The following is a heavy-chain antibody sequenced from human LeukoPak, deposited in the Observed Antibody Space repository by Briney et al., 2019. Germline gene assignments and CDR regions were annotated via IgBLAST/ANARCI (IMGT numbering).Heavy chain of an antibody. CDR1: GFTFSDHY. CDR3: VRVAYTSDWHSDY. Sequence: GGSLRLSCAASGFTFSDHYMDWVRQAPGKGLEWVGRSRNRAKSYTTDYAASVRGRFTISRDDSQNSLYLQMRSLKTEDTAVYHCVRVAYTSDWHSDYWGQGTLVTVSS. D-gene: IGHD6-19*01. V-gene: IGHV3-72*01. J-gene: IGHJ4*02. CDR2: SRNRAKSYTT.